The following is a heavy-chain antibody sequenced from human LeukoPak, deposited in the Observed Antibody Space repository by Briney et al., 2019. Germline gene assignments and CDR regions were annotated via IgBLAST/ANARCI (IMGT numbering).Heavy chain of an antibody. CDR2: IWYDGSNK. D-gene: IGHD3-22*01. V-gene: IGHV3-33*01. CDR3: VRARGDSRVYTYFDS. Sequence: PGGSLRLSCIASGFTFNTYGMHWVRQAPGKGLEWVSVIWYDGSNKYYADSVKGRFTISRDNSKTTLYLQMNSLRAEDTAVYHCVRARGDSRVYTYFDSWGQGTLVTVSS. J-gene: IGHJ4*02. CDR1: GFTFNTYG.